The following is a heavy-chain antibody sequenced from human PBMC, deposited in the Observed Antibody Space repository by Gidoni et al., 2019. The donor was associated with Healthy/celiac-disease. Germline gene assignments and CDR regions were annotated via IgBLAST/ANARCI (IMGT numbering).Heavy chain of an antibody. CDR1: GYTFTSYG. Sequence: QVQLVQSGAEVKKPGASVKVSCKASGYTFTSYGISWVRQAPGQGLEWMGWISAYNGNTNYAQKLQGRVTMTTDTSTSTAYMELRSLRSDDTAVYYCARDSEETYYYDSSGYYSSGYWGQGTLVTVSS. V-gene: IGHV1-18*01. CDR3: ARDSEETYYYDSSGYYSSGY. D-gene: IGHD3-22*01. J-gene: IGHJ4*02. CDR2: ISAYNGNT.